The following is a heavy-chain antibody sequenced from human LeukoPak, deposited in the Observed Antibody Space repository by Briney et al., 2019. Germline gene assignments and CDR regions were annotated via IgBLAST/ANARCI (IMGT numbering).Heavy chain of an antibody. D-gene: IGHD2-2*01. Sequence: PGGSLRLSCAASGFTVSSNYMTRVRQAPGKGLEWVSVIYNAAVGASIYYADSVKGRFTISRHNSENTLYLQMNSLRAEDTAVYYCARENGYCSSSSCPLDVWGQGTTVTVSS. CDR3: ARENGYCSSSSCPLDV. CDR2: IYNAAVGASI. J-gene: IGHJ6*02. V-gene: IGHV3-53*04. CDR1: GFTVSSNY.